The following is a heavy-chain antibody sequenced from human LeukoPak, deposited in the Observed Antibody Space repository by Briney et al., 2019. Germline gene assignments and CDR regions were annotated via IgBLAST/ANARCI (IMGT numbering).Heavy chain of an antibody. CDR1: GHTFTGYY. D-gene: IGHD3-3*01. CDR3: ARHDFWSGEYYYYGMDV. Sequence: ASVKVSCKASGHTFTGYYMHWVRQAPGQGLEWMGWINPNSGGTNYAQEFQGRVTMTRDTSISTAYMELSRLRSDDTAVYYCARHDFWSGEYYYYGMDVWGQGTTVTVSS. J-gene: IGHJ6*02. CDR2: INPNSGGT. V-gene: IGHV1-2*02.